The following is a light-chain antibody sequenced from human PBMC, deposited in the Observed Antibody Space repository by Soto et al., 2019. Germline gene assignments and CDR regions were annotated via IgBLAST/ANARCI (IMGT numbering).Light chain of an antibody. J-gene: IGKJ2*01. CDR3: QQTYSAPRT. Sequence: DIQMTQSPASLSASVGDRVTITCRASQTIRNYLNWYQQKPGRAPKLLIYAASSLQSGVPSTFSGSVSGTDFTLTISSLQPEDFATYYCQQTYSAPRTFGQGTNLEI. CDR2: AAS. V-gene: IGKV1-39*01. CDR1: QTIRNY.